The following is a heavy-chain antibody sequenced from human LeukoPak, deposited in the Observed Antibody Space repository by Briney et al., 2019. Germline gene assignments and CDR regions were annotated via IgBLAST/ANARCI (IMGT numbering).Heavy chain of an antibody. CDR3: ARDSMPICLWWCPATFDY. D-gene: IGHD2-21*01. CDR1: GYTFTSYY. J-gene: IGHJ4*02. CDR2: INPSGGST. Sequence: VASVKVSCKASGYTFTSYYMHWVRQAPGQGLEWMGIINPSGGSTSYAQKFQGRVTMTRDTSTSTVYMELSSLRSEDTAVYYCARDSMPICLWWCPATFDYWGQGTLVTVSS. V-gene: IGHV1-46*01.